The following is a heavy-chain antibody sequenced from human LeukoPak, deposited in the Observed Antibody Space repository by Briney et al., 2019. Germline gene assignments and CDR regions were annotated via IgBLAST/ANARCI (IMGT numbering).Heavy chain of an antibody. CDR3: ARGTGSSWFDP. Sequence: PSETLSLTCAVYGGSFSGYYWSWIRQPPGKGLEWIGEINHSGSTNYNPSLKSRVTISVDTSKNQFSLKLSSVTAADTAVYYCARGTGSSWFDPWGQGTLVTVSS. D-gene: IGHD1-26*01. V-gene: IGHV4-34*01. CDR2: INHSGST. J-gene: IGHJ5*02. CDR1: GGSFSGYY.